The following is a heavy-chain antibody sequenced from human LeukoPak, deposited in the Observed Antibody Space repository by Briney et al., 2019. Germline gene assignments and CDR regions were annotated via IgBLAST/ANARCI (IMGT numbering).Heavy chain of an antibody. D-gene: IGHD3-22*01. Sequence: PGGSLRLSCAASWFTFGGSAIHCVRQASWEGLGWVGRIRKKAKGYGTTHATWVKGTFNISKDDSNNTAYLKMHSLKTEDKAVYYCIRASEYYYDSKPDHWGKGTLVTVSS. CDR1: WFTFGGSA. V-gene: IGHV3-73*01. CDR2: IRKKAKGYGT. CDR3: IRASEYYYDSKPDH. J-gene: IGHJ4*02.